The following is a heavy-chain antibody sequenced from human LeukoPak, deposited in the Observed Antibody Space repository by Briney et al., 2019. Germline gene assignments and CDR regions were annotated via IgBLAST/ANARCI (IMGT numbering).Heavy chain of an antibody. CDR2: ISSSSSTI. CDR1: RFTFSTYW. J-gene: IGHJ4*02. V-gene: IGHV3-48*01. CDR3: ARGPTYQPIDY. D-gene: IGHD2-2*01. Sequence: GGSLRLSCAASRFTFSTYWMHWVRQAPGKGLEWVSYISSSSSTIYYADSVKGRFTISRDNAKNSLYLQMNSLRAEDTAVYYCARGPTYQPIDYWGQGTLVTVSS.